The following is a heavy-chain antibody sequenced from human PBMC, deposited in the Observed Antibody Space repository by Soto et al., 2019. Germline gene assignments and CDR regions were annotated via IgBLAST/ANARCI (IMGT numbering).Heavy chain of an antibody. V-gene: IGHV1-69*01. CDR3: ARGGDGYNIGAGY. CDR1: GGGNLRDYR. J-gene: IGHJ4*02. CDR2: IIPKLGSA. D-gene: IGHD2-21*01. Sequence: QVQLVQSGAEVKEPGSSVKVSCKASGGGNLRDYRTTWVRRAPGQGLEWMGGIIPKLGSANYAQNFQGRVTITADESTNTVDMELRSLRSDDTAVYYCARGGDGYNIGAGYWGQGTPVTVSS.